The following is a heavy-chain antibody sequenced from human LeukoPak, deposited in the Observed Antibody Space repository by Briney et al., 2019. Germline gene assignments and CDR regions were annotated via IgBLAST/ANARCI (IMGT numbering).Heavy chain of an antibody. CDR3: ARSPRYYDSSGYRVYYFDY. J-gene: IGHJ4*02. CDR2: IIPIFGTA. D-gene: IGHD3-22*01. Sequence: ASXKVSCKASGGTFNSYAISWVRQAPGQGLEWMGGIIPIFGTANYAQKFQGRVTITTDESTSTAYMELSSLRSEDTAVYYCARSPRYYDSSGYRVYYFDYWGQGTLVTVSS. CDR1: GGTFNSYA. V-gene: IGHV1-69*05.